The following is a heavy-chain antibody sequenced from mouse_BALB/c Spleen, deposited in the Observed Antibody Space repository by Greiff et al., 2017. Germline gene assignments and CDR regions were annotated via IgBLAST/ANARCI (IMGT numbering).Heavy chain of an antibody. CDR3: AREGAYDYEGFAY. CDR1: GFTFSSYG. Sequence: EVMLVESGGDLVKPGGSLKLSCAASGFTFSSYGMSWVRQTPDKRLEWVATISSGGSYTYYPDSVKGRFTISRDNAKNTLYLQMSSLKSEDTAMYDCAREGAYDYEGFAYWGQGTLVTVSA. D-gene: IGHD2-4*01. V-gene: IGHV5-6*01. CDR2: ISSGGSYT. J-gene: IGHJ3*01.